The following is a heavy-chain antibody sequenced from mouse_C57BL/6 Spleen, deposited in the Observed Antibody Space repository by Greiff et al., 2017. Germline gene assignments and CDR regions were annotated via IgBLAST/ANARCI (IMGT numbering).Heavy chain of an antibody. CDR3: ARHEEIYYYGSRAWFAY. CDR2: FYPGSGSI. J-gene: IGHJ3*01. CDR1: GYTFTEYT. Sequence: LVESGAELVKPGASVKLSCKASGYTFTEYTIHWVKQRSGQGLEWIGWFYPGSGSIKYNEKFKDKATLTADKSSSTVYMELSRLTSEDSAVYFCARHEEIYYYGSRAWFAYWGQGTLVTVSA. V-gene: IGHV1-62-2*01. D-gene: IGHD1-1*01.